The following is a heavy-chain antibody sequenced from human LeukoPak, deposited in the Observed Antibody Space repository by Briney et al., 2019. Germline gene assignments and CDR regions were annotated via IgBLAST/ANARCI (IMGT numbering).Heavy chain of an antibody. D-gene: IGHD2-2*01. CDR2: IYHSGST. CDR3: ASFNRGVACSTSCYVVY. V-gene: IGHV4-4*02. J-gene: IGHJ4*02. CDR1: GGSISSSNW. Sequence: SETLSLTCAVSGGSISSSNWWSWVRQPPGKGLEWIGEIYHSGSTNYNPSLKSRVTISVDKSKNQFSLKLSSVTAADTAVYYCASFNRGVACSTSCYVVYWGQGTLVTVSS.